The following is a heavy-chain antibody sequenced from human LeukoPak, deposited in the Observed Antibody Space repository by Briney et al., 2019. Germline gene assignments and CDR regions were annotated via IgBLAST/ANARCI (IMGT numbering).Heavy chain of an antibody. D-gene: IGHD1-26*01. CDR2: IDWSGGST. J-gene: IGHJ4*02. CDR1: GVTFDDLG. V-gene: IGHV3-20*04. CDR3: ARGSGTYYRYFDY. Sequence: GGSLRLSCAASGVTFDDLGISWVRQAPGPALEWGSGIDWSGGSTGYADSVKGRFTISRANANNSLYLQMNSLRAEDTALYYCARGSGTYYRYFDYWGQGTLVTVSS.